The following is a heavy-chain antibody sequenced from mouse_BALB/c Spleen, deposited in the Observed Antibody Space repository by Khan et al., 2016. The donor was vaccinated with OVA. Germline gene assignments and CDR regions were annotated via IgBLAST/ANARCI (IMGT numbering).Heavy chain of an antibody. J-gene: IGHJ3*01. CDR2: ISCYNGVI. Sequence: LVKTGASVKISCKASGYSLTGYYMHWVKQSHGKSLEWIGYISCYNGVISYNQMFKGKATFTVDTSSSTAYMQFNSLTSEDSAVYYCARGDYYGSSSFAYWGQGTLVTVSA. V-gene: IGHV1S34*01. CDR3: ARGDYYGSSSFAY. CDR1: GYSLTGYY. D-gene: IGHD1-1*01.